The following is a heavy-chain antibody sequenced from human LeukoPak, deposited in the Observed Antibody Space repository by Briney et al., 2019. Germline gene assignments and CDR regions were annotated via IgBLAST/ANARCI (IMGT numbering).Heavy chain of an antibody. CDR3: ARGGRTVD. CDR2: INHSGST. V-gene: IGHV4-34*01. CDR1: GGSFSGYY. Sequence: SETLCLTCAVYGGSFSGYYWSWIREPPGKGLEWIGEINHSGSTNYNPSLKSRVTISVDTSKNQFSLKLSSVTAADTAVYYCARGGRTVDWGQGTLVTVSS. D-gene: IGHD4-17*01. J-gene: IGHJ4*02.